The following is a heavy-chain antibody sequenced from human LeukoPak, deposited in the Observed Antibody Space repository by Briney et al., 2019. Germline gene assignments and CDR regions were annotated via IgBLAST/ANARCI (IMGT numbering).Heavy chain of an antibody. CDR1: GFSVSSNH. V-gene: IGHV3-53*01. Sequence: GGSLRLSCAVSGFSVSSNHMSWVRQAPGKGLEWVSVIYIGGSTYYADSVKGRFTISRDNSKNTLYLQMNSLRAEDTAVYYCARVIVTGYYDAFDIWGQGTMVTVSS. CDR3: ARVIVTGYYDAFDI. D-gene: IGHD3-9*01. CDR2: IYIGGST. J-gene: IGHJ3*02.